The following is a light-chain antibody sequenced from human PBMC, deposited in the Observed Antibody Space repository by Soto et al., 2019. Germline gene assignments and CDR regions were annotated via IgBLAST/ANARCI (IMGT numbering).Light chain of an antibody. CDR3: QQYYSSPWP. J-gene: IGKJ1*01. V-gene: IGKV4-1*01. CDR1: QRVLYSSNNENY. CDR2: WSS. Sequence: DIVMTQSPDSLAVSLGERATINCKSSQRVLYSSNNENYLAWYQQKPGQPPKLLIYWSSTRESRFTDRFSGSGSGTDFNLTISSLQAEDVAVYYCQQYYSSPWPFGQGTNVEIK.